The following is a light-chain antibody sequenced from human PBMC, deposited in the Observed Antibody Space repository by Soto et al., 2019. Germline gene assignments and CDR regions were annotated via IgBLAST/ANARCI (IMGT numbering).Light chain of an antibody. CDR1: QTVSKF. CDR3: QQTYTLPRT. CDR2: TTS. J-gene: IGKJ1*01. Sequence: DIRMTQSPSSLSASVGDRFTIACRASQTVSKFVNWYQQKPGKVPTLLIFTTSTLHSGVPSRFSGSGSGTEFTLTINGLQPEDFATYYCQQTYTLPRTFAQGTKVDIK. V-gene: IGKV1-39*01.